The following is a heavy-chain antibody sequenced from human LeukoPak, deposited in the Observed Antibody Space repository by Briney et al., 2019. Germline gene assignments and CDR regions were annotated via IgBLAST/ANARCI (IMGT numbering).Heavy chain of an antibody. Sequence: SETLTLTCTASGGSISSYCWSWIRQPAGKGLEWVGRIYTSGSTNYNPSLKSRVTMSVDTSKNQFSLKLSSVTAADTAVYYCARDRSYYDSSGYYTDAFDIWGQGTMVTVSS. D-gene: IGHD3-22*01. CDR3: ARDRSYYDSSGYYTDAFDI. V-gene: IGHV4-4*07. CDR2: IYTSGST. J-gene: IGHJ3*02. CDR1: GGSISSYC.